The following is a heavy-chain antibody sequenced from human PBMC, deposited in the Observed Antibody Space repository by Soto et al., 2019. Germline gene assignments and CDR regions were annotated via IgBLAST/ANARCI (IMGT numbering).Heavy chain of an antibody. D-gene: IGHD5-18*01. CDR1: GFTFSSYW. Sequence: PGGSLRLSCAASGFTFSSYWMHWVRQAPGKGLVWVSRINSDGSRTSYADSVKGRFTISRDNAKNTLYLQMNSLRAEDTAIYYCARVYSSLSSYDYWGQGTLVTVSS. J-gene: IGHJ4*02. CDR3: ARVYSSLSSYDY. CDR2: INSDGSRT. V-gene: IGHV3-74*01.